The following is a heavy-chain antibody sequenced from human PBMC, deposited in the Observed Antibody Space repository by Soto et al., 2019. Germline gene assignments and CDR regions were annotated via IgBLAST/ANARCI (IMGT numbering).Heavy chain of an antibody. J-gene: IGHJ3*02. CDR2: IKQDGTEK. Sequence: EVQLVESGGGLVQPGGSLRLSCAASGFTFSSYWMSWVRQAPGRGLEWMGNIKQDGTEKDYVDSVKGRFTISRDNARNSVFLRMDSLRAADTAVYYCATILNRAFETWGQGAMVTVSS. CDR3: ATILNRAFET. CDR1: GFTFSSYW. D-gene: IGHD3-3*01. V-gene: IGHV3-7*01.